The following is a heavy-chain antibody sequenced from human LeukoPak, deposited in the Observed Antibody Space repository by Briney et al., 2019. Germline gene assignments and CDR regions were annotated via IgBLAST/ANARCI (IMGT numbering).Heavy chain of an antibody. CDR2: INHSGST. D-gene: IGHD2-15*01. CDR3: ARAAPTYCSGGSCYTHLGY. CDR1: GGSFSGYY. J-gene: IGHJ4*02. V-gene: IGHV4-34*01. Sequence: PSETLSLTCAVYGGSFSGYYWSWIRQPPGKGLEWIGEINHSGSTNYNPSLRSRVTISVDTSKNQFSLKLSSVTAADTAVYYCARAAPTYCSGGSCYTHLGYWGQGTLVTVSS.